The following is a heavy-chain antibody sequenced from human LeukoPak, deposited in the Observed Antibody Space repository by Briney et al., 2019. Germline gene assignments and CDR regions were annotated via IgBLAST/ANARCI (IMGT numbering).Heavy chain of an antibody. CDR1: GGSISSGSYY. D-gene: IGHD4-11*01. Sequence: SETLSLTCTVSGGSISSGSYYWSWIRQPAGKGLEWIGRIYSSGTTNYNPSLKSRVTISLDTSKNQFSLKLSSVTAAGTALYYCARESDYSNNVDYWGQGTPVTVSS. J-gene: IGHJ4*02. V-gene: IGHV4-61*02. CDR2: IYSSGTT. CDR3: ARESDYSNNVDY.